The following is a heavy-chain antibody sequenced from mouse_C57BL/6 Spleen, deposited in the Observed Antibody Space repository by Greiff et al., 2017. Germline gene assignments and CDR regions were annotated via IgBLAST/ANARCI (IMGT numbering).Heavy chain of an antibody. J-gene: IGHJ3*01. Sequence: VQLQQSGAELVKPGASVKISCKASGYAFSSYWMNWVQQRPGKGLEWIGQIYPGDGDTNYNGKFKGKATLTADKSSSTAYMQLSSLTSDDSAVYFCARLAGSWFAYWGQGTLVTVSA. CDR3: ARLAGSWFAY. V-gene: IGHV1-80*01. CDR2: IYPGDGDT. D-gene: IGHD1-1*01. CDR1: GYAFSSYW.